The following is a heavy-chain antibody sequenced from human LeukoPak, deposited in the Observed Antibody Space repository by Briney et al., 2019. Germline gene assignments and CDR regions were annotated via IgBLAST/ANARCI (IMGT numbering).Heavy chain of an antibody. CDR3: ARDSLMNRLILPPEYRSSSGERGFDY. J-gene: IGHJ4*02. CDR1: GGSISSSSYY. V-gene: IGHV4-39*07. D-gene: IGHD6-6*01. CDR2: IYYSGST. Sequence: SETLSLTCTVSGGSISSSSYYWGWIRQPPGKGLEWIGSIYYSGSTYYNPSLKSRVTISVDTSKNQFSLKLSSVTAADTAVYYCARDSLMNRLILPPEYRSSSGERGFDYWGQGTLVTVSS.